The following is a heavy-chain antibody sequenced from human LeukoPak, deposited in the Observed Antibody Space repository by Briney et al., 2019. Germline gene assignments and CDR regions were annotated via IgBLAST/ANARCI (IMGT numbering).Heavy chain of an antibody. D-gene: IGHD5-12*01. J-gene: IGHJ4*02. CDR2: INPNSGGT. CDR3: ARDSGYSGYGGFDY. CDR1: GYTFTSYG. Sequence: GASVKVSCKASGYTFTSYGISWVRQAPGQGLEWMGWINPNSGGTNYAQKFQGKVTMTRDTSISTAYMELSRLRSDDTAVYYCARDSGYSGYGGFDYWGQGTLVTVSS. V-gene: IGHV1-2*02.